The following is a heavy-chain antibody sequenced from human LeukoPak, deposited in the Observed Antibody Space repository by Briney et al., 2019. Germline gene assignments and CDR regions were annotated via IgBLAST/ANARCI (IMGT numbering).Heavy chain of an antibody. D-gene: IGHD6-13*01. V-gene: IGHV3-21*01. J-gene: IGHJ5*02. CDR2: ISSSSSYI. CDR1: GFTFSSYS. Sequence: GGSLRLSCAASGFTFSSYSMNWVRQAPGKGLEWVSSISSSSSYIYYADSVRGRFTISRDNAKNSLYLQMNSLRAEDTAVYYCARESGIAAALDLWGQGTLVTVSS. CDR3: ARESGIAAALDL.